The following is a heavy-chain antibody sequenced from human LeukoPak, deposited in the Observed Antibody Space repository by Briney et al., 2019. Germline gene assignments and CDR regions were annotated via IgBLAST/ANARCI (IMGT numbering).Heavy chain of an antibody. Sequence: PGGSLRLSCAASGFTVSDNYTSWVRQAPGKGLEWVANIKQDGSEKYYVDSVKGRFTISRDNAKNSLYLQMNSLRAEDTAVYYCARIDSSGYDAFDIWGQGTMVTVSS. J-gene: IGHJ3*02. V-gene: IGHV3-7*05. D-gene: IGHD3-22*01. CDR2: IKQDGSEK. CDR3: ARIDSSGYDAFDI. CDR1: GFTVSDNY.